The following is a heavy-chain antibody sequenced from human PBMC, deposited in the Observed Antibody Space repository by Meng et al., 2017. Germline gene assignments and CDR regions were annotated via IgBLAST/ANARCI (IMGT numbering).Heavy chain of an antibody. CDR1: GFTFSSYW. Sequence: GESLKISCAASGFTFSSYWMSWVRQAPGKGLEWVANIKKDGSEKYYVDSVKGRFTISRDNAKNSLYLQMNSLRAEDTAVYYCARERRGYSYGRNFDYWGQGTLVTVSS. V-gene: IGHV3-7*01. D-gene: IGHD5-18*01. CDR2: IKKDGSEK. CDR3: ARERRGYSYGRNFDY. J-gene: IGHJ4*02.